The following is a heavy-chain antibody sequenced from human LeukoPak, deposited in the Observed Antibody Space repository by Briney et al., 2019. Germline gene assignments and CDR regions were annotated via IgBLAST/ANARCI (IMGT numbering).Heavy chain of an antibody. V-gene: IGHV4-34*01. Sequence: PSETLSLTCAVYGGSFNGYFWTWIRQPPGKGLEWIGEINHSGSTNYNPSLKSRVTISVDTSKNQFSLMVRSVTAADTAVYYCAVVDTAMVALGAFDIWGQGTMVTVSS. CDR1: GGSFNGYF. CDR3: AVVDTAMVALGAFDI. J-gene: IGHJ3*02. D-gene: IGHD5-18*01. CDR2: INHSGST.